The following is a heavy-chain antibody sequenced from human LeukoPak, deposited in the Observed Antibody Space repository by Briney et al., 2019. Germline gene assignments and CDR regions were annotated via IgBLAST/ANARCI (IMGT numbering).Heavy chain of an antibody. J-gene: IGHJ6*02. CDR2: ISSSSSYI. D-gene: IGHD4-11*01. CDR1: GFIFSSYS. Sequence: GGSLRLSCAASGFIFSSYSMNWVRQAPGKGLEWVSSISSSSSYIYYADSVKGRFTISRDNAKNSLYLQMNSLRAEDTAVYYCARESPDYSFYYYGMDVWGQGTTVTVSS. V-gene: IGHV3-21*01. CDR3: ARESPDYSFYYYGMDV.